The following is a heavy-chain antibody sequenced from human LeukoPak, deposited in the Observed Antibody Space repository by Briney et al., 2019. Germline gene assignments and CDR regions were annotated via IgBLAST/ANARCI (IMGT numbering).Heavy chain of an antibody. Sequence: GSLRLSCAASGFTFSSYSMNWVRQPPGKGLEWVSYISSSSSTIYYADSVKGRFTISRDNAKNSLYLQMNSLRDEDTAVYYCARDRCSGGSCYGRGAFDIWGQGTMVTVSS. CDR1: GFTFSSYS. J-gene: IGHJ3*02. D-gene: IGHD2-15*01. CDR3: ARDRCSGGSCYGRGAFDI. CDR2: ISSSSSTI. V-gene: IGHV3-48*02.